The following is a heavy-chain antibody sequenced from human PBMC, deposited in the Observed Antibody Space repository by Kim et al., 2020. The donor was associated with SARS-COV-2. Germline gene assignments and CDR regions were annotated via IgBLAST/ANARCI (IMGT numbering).Heavy chain of an antibody. CDR2: ISGGGRTV. CDR1: GLTFSSYG. V-gene: IGHV3-23*01. CDR3: AKDSVAGTRGHDY. D-gene: IGHD6-19*01. J-gene: IGHJ4*02. Sequence: GGSLRLSCAASGLTFSSYGMSWVRQVPGKGLEWVSAISGGGRTVYYADSVRGRFTISRDNSENTLYLQMNNLRAEDTAVYHCAKDSVAGTRGHDYWGRGTLVTVSS.